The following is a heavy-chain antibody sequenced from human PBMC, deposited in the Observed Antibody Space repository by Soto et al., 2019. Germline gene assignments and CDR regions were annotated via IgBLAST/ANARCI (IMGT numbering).Heavy chain of an antibody. CDR3: AGDFSYQSSYYYGMDV. V-gene: IGHV4-61*01. J-gene: IGHJ6*02. CDR1: GGSVSSRSYY. D-gene: IGHD2-2*01. Sequence: SETLSLTYTVSGGSVSSRSYYWSWIRQPKVEGLEWLGYIYSSGSTTYNPSPQSRFIISVDTSKNQFSLKLSSVTAADTAVYYCAGDFSYQSSYYYGMDVWGRGTTVSVSS. CDR2: IYSSGST.